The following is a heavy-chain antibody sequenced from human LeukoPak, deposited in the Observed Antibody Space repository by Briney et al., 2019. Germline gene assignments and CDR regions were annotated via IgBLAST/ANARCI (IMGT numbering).Heavy chain of an antibody. J-gene: IGHJ6*03. CDR3: ARDVAPAARVGYYYMGV. V-gene: IGHV1-69*13. CDR2: IIPIFGTA. D-gene: IGHD2-2*01. Sequence: SVKVSCKASGGTFSSYAISWVRQAPGQGLEWMGGIIPIFGTANYAQKFQGRVTITADESTSTAYMELSSLRSEDTAVYYCARDVAPAARVGYYYMGVWGKGTTVTVSS. CDR1: GGTFSSYA.